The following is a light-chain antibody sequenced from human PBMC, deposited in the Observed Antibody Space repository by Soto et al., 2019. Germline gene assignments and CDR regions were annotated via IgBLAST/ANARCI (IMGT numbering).Light chain of an antibody. J-gene: IGKJ1*01. CDR2: DAS. V-gene: IGKV1-33*01. Sequence: DLQMTQSPSSLSASVGDRVTITCQASQDISNYLNWYQQKPGKAPKLLIYDASNLEIGVPSRFSGRGSGTDFTFTISSLQPEDIATYYCQQYDNLPPRTFGQGTKVEI. CDR1: QDISNY. CDR3: QQYDNLPPRT.